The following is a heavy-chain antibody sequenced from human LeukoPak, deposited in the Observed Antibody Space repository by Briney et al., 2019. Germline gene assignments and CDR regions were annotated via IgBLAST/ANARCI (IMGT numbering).Heavy chain of an antibody. CDR3: ARLRTRTRAIIAVPDYGMDV. Sequence: PSETLSLTCTVSGGSMSGDFWGWIRQPPGKGLQWIAYIYSSGSPRYNPSLKSRVTISVDPSKNQFSLRLTSVTAADTAVYFCARLRTRTRAIIAVPDYGMDVWGQGTTVTVSS. CDR1: GGSMSGDF. CDR2: IYSSGSP. V-gene: IGHV4-59*08. D-gene: IGHD6-19*01. J-gene: IGHJ6*02.